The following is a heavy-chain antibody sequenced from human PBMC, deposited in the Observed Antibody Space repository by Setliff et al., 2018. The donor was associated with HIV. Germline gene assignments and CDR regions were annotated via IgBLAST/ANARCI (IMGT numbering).Heavy chain of an antibody. CDR1: GGTFRTYA. V-gene: IGHV1-2*02. CDR2: INPNSGGT. D-gene: IGHD3-22*01. CDR3: ASSRPPDDSSGYLDH. J-gene: IGHJ4*01. Sequence: ASVKVSCKASGGTFRTYAITWVRQAPGQGLEWMGWINPNSGGTNYAQKFQGRVTMTRDTSISTAYMELSRLRSDDTAVYYCASSRPPDDSSGYLDHWGQGTLVTVSS.